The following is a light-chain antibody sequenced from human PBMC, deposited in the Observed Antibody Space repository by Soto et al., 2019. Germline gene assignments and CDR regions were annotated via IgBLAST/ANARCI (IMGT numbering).Light chain of an antibody. CDR1: QSVSSSY. J-gene: IGKJ3*01. CDR2: GAS. CDR3: QQYNNWRRT. V-gene: IGKV3D-15*01. Sequence: EIVLTQSPGTLSLSPGERATLSCRASQSVSSSYLAWYQQKPGQAPRLLIHGASSRATGIPARFSGSGTGTEFTLSISSLQSEDFAVYYCQQYNNWRRTFGPGTKVDIK.